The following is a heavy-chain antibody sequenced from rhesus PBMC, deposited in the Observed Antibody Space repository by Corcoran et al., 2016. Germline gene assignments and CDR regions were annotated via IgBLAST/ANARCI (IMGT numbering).Heavy chain of an antibody. D-gene: IGHD6-13*01. CDR1: GGSISSSY. V-gene: IGHV4-169*02. CDR3: ARDGTYSSWSLDY. J-gene: IGHJ4*01. CDR2: IYGSGSST. Sequence: QLQLQESGPGLVKPSETLSVTCAVSGGSISSSYWSWIRQAPGKGLELIGYIYGSGSSTNYNPSLKSRVTLSVDTSKNQLSLKLSSVTTADTAVYYCARDGTYSSWSLDYWGQGVLVTVSS.